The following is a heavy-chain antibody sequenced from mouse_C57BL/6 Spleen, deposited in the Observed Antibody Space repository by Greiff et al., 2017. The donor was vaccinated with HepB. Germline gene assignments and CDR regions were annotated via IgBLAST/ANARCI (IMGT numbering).Heavy chain of an antibody. CDR1: GYAFTNYL. CDR2: INPGSGGT. J-gene: IGHJ1*03. V-gene: IGHV1-54*01. D-gene: IGHD1-1*01. CDR3: ARSHYGSSYFDV. Sequence: VQLQQSGAELVRPGTSVKVSCKASGYAFTNYLIEWVKQRPGQGLEWIGVINPGSGGTNYNEKFKGKATLTADKSSSTAYMQLCSLTSEDSAVYFCARSHYGSSYFDVWGTGTTVTVSS.